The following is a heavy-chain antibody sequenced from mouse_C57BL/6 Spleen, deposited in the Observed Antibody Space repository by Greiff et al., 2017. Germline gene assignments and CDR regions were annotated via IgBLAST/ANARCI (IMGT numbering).Heavy chain of an antibody. V-gene: IGHV6-3*01. CDR2: IRLKSDNYAT. Sequence: DVKLVESGGGLVQPGGSMKLSCVASGFTFSNYWMNWVRQSPEKGLEWVGQIRLKSDNYATHYAVSVKGRFTISRDDTKSSVYLQMNNLRAADTGIYYCTITAVVADYAMDYWGQGTSVTVSS. D-gene: IGHD1-1*01. CDR1: GFTFSNYW. J-gene: IGHJ4*01. CDR3: TITAVVADYAMDY.